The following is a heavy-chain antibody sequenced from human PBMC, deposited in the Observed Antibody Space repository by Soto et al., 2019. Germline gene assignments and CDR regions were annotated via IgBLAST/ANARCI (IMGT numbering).Heavy chain of an antibody. D-gene: IGHD1-26*01. CDR1: GFSLSDARMG. J-gene: IGHJ4*02. CDR2: IFWNDEK. Sequence: QVTLKESGPVLVKPIETLTLTCAVSGFSLSDARMGVSWIRQPPGKALEWLAHIFWNDEKSYSTSLKSRLTISKDPSKGQVVLTMTNMDPVDTATYFCAHVRQWDGAQSYGYWGRGTLVTVSS. CDR3: AHVRQWDGAQSYGY. V-gene: IGHV2-26*01.